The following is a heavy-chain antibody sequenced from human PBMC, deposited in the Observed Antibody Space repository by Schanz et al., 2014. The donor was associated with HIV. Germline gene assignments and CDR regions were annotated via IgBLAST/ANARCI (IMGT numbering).Heavy chain of an antibody. J-gene: IGHJ3*01. CDR2: MSHDGFSK. Sequence: QVQLVESGGGVVQPGRSLRLSCAASGITFSTSGMHWVRQAPGKGLEWGAGMSHDGFSKYFADSVKGRFAISREDSKNTVHLQMDSLRPEDTAVYYCAREGESSGRAGLFDLWGQGAMVTVSS. CDR3: AREGESSGRAGLFDL. V-gene: IGHV3-30*19. CDR1: GITFSTSG. D-gene: IGHD6-19*01.